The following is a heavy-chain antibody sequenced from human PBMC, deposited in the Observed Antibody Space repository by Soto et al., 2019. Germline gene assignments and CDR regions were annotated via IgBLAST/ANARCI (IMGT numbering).Heavy chain of an antibody. D-gene: IGHD6-13*01. Sequence: QVQLVESGGGVVQPGRSLRLSCAASGFTFSSYAMHWVRQAPGKGLEWVAVISYDGSNKYYADSVKGRFTISRDNSKNTLYLQMNSLRAEDTAVYYCAREIAAAGPTSYYGMDVWGQGTTVTVSS. CDR2: ISYDGSNK. V-gene: IGHV3-30-3*01. J-gene: IGHJ6*02. CDR3: AREIAAAGPTSYYGMDV. CDR1: GFTFSSYA.